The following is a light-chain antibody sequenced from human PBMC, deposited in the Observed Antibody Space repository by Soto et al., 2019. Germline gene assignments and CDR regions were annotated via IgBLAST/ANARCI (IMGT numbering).Light chain of an antibody. CDR1: SSNVGSNT. Sequence: QSVLTQPPSVSGTPGQRVTISCSGSSSNVGSNTVHWYQQVPGTAPKLLIYDNNKRPSVIPVRISGSTSGTSATLGITGLQTGDEADYYCGTWDSSLSAWVFGGGTKLTVL. V-gene: IGLV1-51*01. CDR3: GTWDSSLSAWV. J-gene: IGLJ3*02. CDR2: DNN.